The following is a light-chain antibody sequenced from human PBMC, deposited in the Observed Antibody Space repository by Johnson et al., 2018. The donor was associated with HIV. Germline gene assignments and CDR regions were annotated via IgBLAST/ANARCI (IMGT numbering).Light chain of an antibody. V-gene: IGLV1-51*02. J-gene: IGLJ1*01. Sequence: QSVLTQPPSVSAAPGQKVTISCSGSSSNIGNNYVSWYRHLPGTAPKLLIYENNKRPSGIPDRFSGSKSGPSATLGIAGLQTGDEADYYCGTWDNSLSTGGVFGTGTKVTV. CDR3: GTWDNSLSTGGV. CDR2: ENN. CDR1: SSNIGNNY.